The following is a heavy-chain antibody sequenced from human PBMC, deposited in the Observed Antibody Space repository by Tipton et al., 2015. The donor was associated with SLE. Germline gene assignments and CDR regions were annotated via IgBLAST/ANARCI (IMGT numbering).Heavy chain of an antibody. Sequence: TLSLTCTVSGVSISSYYWSWIRQPAGKGLEWIGRIYTSGGTNYNPSLKSRVTISVDTSKNQFSLKLSSVTAADTAVYYCARDLMPGIAFDIWCQGTMVTVSS. CDR3: ARDLMPGIAFDI. CDR2: IYTSGGT. CDR1: GVSISSYY. J-gene: IGHJ3*02. D-gene: IGHD2-2*01. V-gene: IGHV4-4*07.